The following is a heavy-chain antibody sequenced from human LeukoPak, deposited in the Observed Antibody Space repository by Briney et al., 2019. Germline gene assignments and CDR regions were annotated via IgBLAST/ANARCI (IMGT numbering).Heavy chain of an antibody. J-gene: IGHJ6*02. CDR3: ARNYDSSGYYYYYYGMDV. CDR1: GGTFSSYT. CDR2: IIPILGIA. D-gene: IGHD3-22*01. V-gene: IGHV1-69*02. Sequence: SVKVSCKASGGTFSSYTISWVRQAPGQGIEWMGRIIPILGIANYAQKFQGRVTITADKSTSTAYMELSSLRSEDTAVYYCARNYDSSGYYYYYYGMDVWGQGTTVTVSS.